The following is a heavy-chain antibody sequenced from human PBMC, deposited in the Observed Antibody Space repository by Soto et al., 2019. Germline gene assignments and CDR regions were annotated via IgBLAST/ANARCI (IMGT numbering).Heavy chain of an antibody. D-gene: IGHD3-3*01. V-gene: IGHV4-30-4*08. J-gene: IGHJ6*02. CDR1: GGSISSGGYY. CDR3: ARTSLTIFGPSTHYYGMDA. CDR2: ISYSGST. Sequence: SETLSLTCTVSGGSISSGGYYWSWIRQPPGKGLEWIGYISYSGSTHYSPSLKSRVSITVDTSKNQFSLNLASVSAEDTAVYYCARTSLTIFGPSTHYYGMDALGLGTTLTVYS.